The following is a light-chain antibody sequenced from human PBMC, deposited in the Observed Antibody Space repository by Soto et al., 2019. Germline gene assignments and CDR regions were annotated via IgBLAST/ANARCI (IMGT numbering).Light chain of an antibody. CDR3: QQYDSLPLT. J-gene: IGKJ4*01. CDR1: QDIHSF. CDR2: DAS. Sequence: DIQMTQSPSSLSASVGDRVTIACQATQDIHSFLAWYQQKPGKAPKFLIFDASNLEREVPSRFSGSGSGTDFTFTISSLQPEDIATYFCQQYDSLPLTFGGGTKVEV. V-gene: IGKV1-33*01.